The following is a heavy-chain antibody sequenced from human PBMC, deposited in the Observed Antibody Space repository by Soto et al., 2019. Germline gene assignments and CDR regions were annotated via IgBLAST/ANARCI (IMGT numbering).Heavy chain of an antibody. Sequence: QVQLQESGPGLVKPSETLSLTCTVSGGSVSSGTYQWSWIRQSPGKGLEWIGYIYYTGSTNYNPSLKSRVTISVDTSKNQFALSLTSVAAADTALYGCARVQFCDFWSCSAQMDVWGQETAVTVSS. CDR3: ARVQFCDFWSCSAQMDV. D-gene: IGHD3-3*01. J-gene: IGHJ6*02. V-gene: IGHV4-61*01. CDR2: IYYTGST. CDR1: GGSVSSGTYQ.